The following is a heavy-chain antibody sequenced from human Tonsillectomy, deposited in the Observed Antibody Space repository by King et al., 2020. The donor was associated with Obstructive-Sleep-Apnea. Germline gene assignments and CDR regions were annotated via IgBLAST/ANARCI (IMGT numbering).Heavy chain of an antibody. CDR3: ARDYYDSSGYFDY. J-gene: IGHJ4*02. Sequence: VQLQESGPGLVKPSQTLSLTSTVSGGSISSGGYYCSRIRQHPGKGLEWIGYIYYSWSTYYNPSLKSRVTRSVDPSKNQFSLKQSFVTAADTAVYYCARDYYDSSGYFDYWGQGTLVTVSS. CDR2: IYYSWST. V-gene: IGHV4-31*03. CDR1: GGSISSGGYY. D-gene: IGHD3-22*01.